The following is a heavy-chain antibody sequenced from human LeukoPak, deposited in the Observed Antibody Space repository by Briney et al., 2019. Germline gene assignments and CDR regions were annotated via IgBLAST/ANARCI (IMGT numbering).Heavy chain of an antibody. D-gene: IGHD5-24*01. CDR2: IYTSGST. CDR3: ASVRDGYNIDY. CDR1: GGSISSSNYY. J-gene: IGHJ4*02. Sequence: TPSQTLSLTCTVSGGSISSSNYYWNWIRQPAGKGLEWIGRIYTSGSTNYNPSLKSRVTISVDTSKNQFSLKLSSVTAADTAVYYCASVRDGYNIDYWGQGTLVTVSS. V-gene: IGHV4-61*02.